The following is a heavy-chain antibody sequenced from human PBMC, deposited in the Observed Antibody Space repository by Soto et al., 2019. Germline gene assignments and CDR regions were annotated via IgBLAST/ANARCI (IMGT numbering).Heavy chain of an antibody. CDR1: GGSISSGGYY. J-gene: IGHJ4*02. CDR3: ARTTLFGAFDY. D-gene: IGHD3-10*01. V-gene: IGHV4-31*03. Sequence: SETLSLTCTVSGGSISSGGYYWSWIRQNPGKGLEWIGYIYYSGSTYYNPSLKSRMTISVDTSKNEFSLNVTSVTAADMAVYFCARTTLFGAFDYWGQGTQVTVSS. CDR2: IYYSGST.